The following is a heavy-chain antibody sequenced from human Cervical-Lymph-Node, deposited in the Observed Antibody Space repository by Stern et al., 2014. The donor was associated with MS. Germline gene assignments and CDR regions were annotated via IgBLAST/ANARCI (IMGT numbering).Heavy chain of an antibody. CDR3: ARAYTYYSNSAGY. Sequence: MQLVQSGAEVKKPGSSVKVSCKASGGTFSSYEITWVRQAPGPGLEWMGVIIPTFDTPTYAQKLQDRVTISADESTNTAYLELNGLKSDDTAIYFCARAYTYYSNSAGYWGQGTLVTVSS. CDR1: GGTFSSYE. V-gene: IGHV1-69*01. CDR2: IIPTFDTP. J-gene: IGHJ4*02. D-gene: IGHD3-10*01.